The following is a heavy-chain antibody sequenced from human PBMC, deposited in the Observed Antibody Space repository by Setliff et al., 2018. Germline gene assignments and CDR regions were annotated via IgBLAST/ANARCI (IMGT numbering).Heavy chain of an antibody. CDR2: LYFGGST. J-gene: IGHJ4*02. D-gene: IGHD3-22*01. V-gene: IGHV4-39*07. CDR1: GASLNSADYY. CDR3: ARSDWDSSGYYYFDY. Sequence: SETLSLTCVVSGASLNSADYYWGWIRQPPGKGLEWIGTLYFGGSTHYNPSLKSRVTISVDTSTNQFSLNLSSLTAADTAVYFCARSDWDSSGYYYFDYWGQGTLVTVSS.